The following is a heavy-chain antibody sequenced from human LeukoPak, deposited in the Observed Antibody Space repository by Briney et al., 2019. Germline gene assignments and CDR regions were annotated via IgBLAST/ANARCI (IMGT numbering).Heavy chain of an antibody. Sequence: SSETLSLTCAVHGGSFSDYYWSWLRQPPGKGLEWVGAINHSGNTYYNPSLKSRVTVSVDTSKNQFSMKLDSVTAADTAVYYCARTVGIVVIPGVQEDAYFDNWGQGTLVTVSS. D-gene: IGHD2-2*01. V-gene: IGHV4-34*01. CDR1: GGSFSDYY. CDR2: INHSGNT. J-gene: IGHJ4*02. CDR3: ARTVGIVVIPGVQEDAYFDN.